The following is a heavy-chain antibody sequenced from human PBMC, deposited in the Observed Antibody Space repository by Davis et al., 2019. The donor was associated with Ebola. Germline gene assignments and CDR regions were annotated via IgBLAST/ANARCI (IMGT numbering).Heavy chain of an antibody. V-gene: IGHV4-59*01. Sequence: PSETLSLTCAVSGGSISPDYWSWFRQTPGKGLQWIGYISYNGRTIYNPSLKSRLTLSVDTSTNHLSLMLTSVTAADTAVYYCARGVYGAYFDFWGQGTLVTVSS. CDR2: ISYNGRT. D-gene: IGHD4-17*01. CDR1: GGSISPDY. CDR3: ARGVYGAYFDF. J-gene: IGHJ4*02.